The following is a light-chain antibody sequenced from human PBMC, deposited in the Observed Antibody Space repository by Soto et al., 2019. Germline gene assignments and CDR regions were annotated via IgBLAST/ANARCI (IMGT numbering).Light chain of an antibody. CDR3: GSYTDTNNLDV. CDR1: SSDVGGYNF. CDR2: EVS. Sequence: QSVLTQPASVSGSPGQSITISCTGTSSDVGGYNFVSWYQQHPGKAPKLMIYEVSNRPSGVSNRFSGSKSGNTASLTISGLQAEDEADYYCGSYTDTNNLDVFGTGTKLTVL. V-gene: IGLV2-14*01. J-gene: IGLJ1*01.